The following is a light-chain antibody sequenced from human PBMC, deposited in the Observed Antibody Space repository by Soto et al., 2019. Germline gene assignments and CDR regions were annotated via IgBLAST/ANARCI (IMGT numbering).Light chain of an antibody. CDR1: QSVNQK. CDR2: VAS. V-gene: IGKV3-15*01. J-gene: IGKJ2*01. Sequence: EIVLTQSPATLSVSPGERATLSCRASQSVNQKLGWYQQKPGQAPRLLISVASYRATGIPARFSGSGSGTEYTLTISNLQAEDFAVYYCQQFNNWPHTFGQGPKV. CDR3: QQFNNWPHT.